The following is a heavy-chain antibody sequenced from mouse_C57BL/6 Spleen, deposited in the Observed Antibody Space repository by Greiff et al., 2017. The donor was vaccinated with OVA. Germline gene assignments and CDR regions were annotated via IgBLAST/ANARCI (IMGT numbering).Heavy chain of an antibody. CDR1: GYAFSSYW. Sequence: QVHVKQSGAELVKPGASVKISCKASGYAFSSYWMNWVKQRPGKGLEWIGQIYPGDGDTNYNGKFKGKATLTADKSSSTAYMQLSSLTSEDSAVYFCARWWAMDYWGQGTSVTVSS. CDR3: ARWWAMDY. V-gene: IGHV1-80*01. D-gene: IGHD1-1*02. J-gene: IGHJ4*01. CDR2: IYPGDGDT.